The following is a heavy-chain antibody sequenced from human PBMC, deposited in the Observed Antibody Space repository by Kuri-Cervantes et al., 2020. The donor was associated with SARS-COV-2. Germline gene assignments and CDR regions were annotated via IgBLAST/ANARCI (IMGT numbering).Heavy chain of an antibody. V-gene: IGHV3-30-3*01. J-gene: IGHJ6*02. CDR3: AKAGGGTAARPVPYYYYYGMDV. CDR1: GFTFSTYA. Sequence: GGSLRLSCAASGFTFSTYAMHWVRQAPGKGLEWVAVVSYDGINKYYADSVKGRFTISRDNSKNTLYLQMNSLRAEDTAVYYCAKAGGGTAARPVPYYYYYGMDVWGQGTTVTVSS. CDR2: VSYDGINK. D-gene: IGHD6-6*01.